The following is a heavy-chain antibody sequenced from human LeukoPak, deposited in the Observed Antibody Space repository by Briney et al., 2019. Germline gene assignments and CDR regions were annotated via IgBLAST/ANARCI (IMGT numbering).Heavy chain of an antibody. J-gene: IGHJ4*02. V-gene: IGHV3-23*01. CDR2: ISGSGGRNT. D-gene: IGHD6-13*01. CDR3: ASSYSSSWGGGFDY. Sequence: GGSLRLSCAASGFTFRDYAMSWVRQAPGKGLEWVSAISGSGGRNTYYAESVKGRFTISRDNSKNTLYLQMNSLRAEDTAVYYCASSYSSSWGGGFDYWGQGTLVTVSS. CDR1: GFTFRDYA.